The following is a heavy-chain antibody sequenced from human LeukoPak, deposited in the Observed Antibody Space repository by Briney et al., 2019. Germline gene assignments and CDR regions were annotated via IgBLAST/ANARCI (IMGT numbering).Heavy chain of an antibody. CDR3: ARDGRSGNFDK. J-gene: IGHJ4*02. CDR1: GFTFSGNW. D-gene: IGHD1-26*01. CDR2: IRSDGSIT. Sequence: GGSLRLSCAASGFTFSGNWLHGVRQAPGKGLAWVSVIRSDGSITTYADSVKGRFTISRDTAKNTLYLQMNSLRAEGTAVYYCARDGRSGNFDKWGQGTLVSVSS. V-gene: IGHV3-74*01.